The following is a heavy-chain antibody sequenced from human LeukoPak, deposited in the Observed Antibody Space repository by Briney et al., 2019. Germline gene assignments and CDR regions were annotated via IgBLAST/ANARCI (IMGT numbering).Heavy chain of an antibody. J-gene: IGHJ3*02. CDR1: GFTFSSYA. CDR2: ISSNGGST. D-gene: IGHD2-15*01. CDR3: VKDGGGGSRTFAFDI. Sequence: PGGSLRLSCAASGFTFSSYAMHWVRQAPGKGLEYVSAISSNGGSTYYANSVKGRFTISRDNSKNTLYLQMSSLRAEDTAVYYCVKDGGGGSRTFAFDIWGQGTMVTVSS. V-gene: IGHV3-64*01.